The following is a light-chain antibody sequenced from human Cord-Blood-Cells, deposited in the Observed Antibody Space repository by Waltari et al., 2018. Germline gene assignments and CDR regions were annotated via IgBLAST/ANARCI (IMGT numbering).Light chain of an antibody. CDR3: QVWDSSTV. Sequence: SYELTQPLSVSVALGQTARITCGGNNIGSKNVHWYQQKPGQAPVLVSYRDGNRPSGVPERFSGSNSGNTATLTISRAQAGEEADYYCQVWDSSTVFGTGTKVTVL. CDR2: RDG. V-gene: IGLV3-9*01. J-gene: IGLJ1*01. CDR1: NIGSKN.